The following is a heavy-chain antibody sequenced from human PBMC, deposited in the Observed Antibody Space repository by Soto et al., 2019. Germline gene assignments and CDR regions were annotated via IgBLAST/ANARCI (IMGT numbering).Heavy chain of an antibody. CDR3: ARGKMATPFFNYYYGMDV. Sequence: QVQLVQSGAEVKKPGSSVKVSCKASGGTFSSYAISWVRQAPGQGLEWMGGIIPIFGTANYAQKFQGRVTITADESTSTAYMELSSLRSEDTAAYYCARGKMATPFFNYYYGMDVWGQGTTVTVSS. CDR1: GGTFSSYA. J-gene: IGHJ6*02. V-gene: IGHV1-69*01. CDR2: IIPIFGTA. D-gene: IGHD3-3*02.